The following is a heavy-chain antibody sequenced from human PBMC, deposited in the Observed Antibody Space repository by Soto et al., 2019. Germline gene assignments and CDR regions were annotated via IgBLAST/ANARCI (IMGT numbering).Heavy chain of an antibody. CDR1: GGTFSSYA. Sequence: QVQLVQSGAEVKKPGSSVKVSCKASGGTFSSYAISWVRQAPGQGLEWMGGIIPIFGTANYAQKFQGRVTITADESTSTAYMELSSLRSEDMAVYYCARGGDYYDSSGYYYGAFDIWGQGTMVTVSS. CDR3: ARGGDYYDSSGYYYGAFDI. CDR2: IIPIFGTA. D-gene: IGHD3-22*01. J-gene: IGHJ3*02. V-gene: IGHV1-69*01.